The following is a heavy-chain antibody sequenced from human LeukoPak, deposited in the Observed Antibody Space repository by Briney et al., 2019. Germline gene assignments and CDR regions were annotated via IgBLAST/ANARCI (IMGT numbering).Heavy chain of an antibody. V-gene: IGHV4-59*12. Sequence: SETLSLTCTVSGGSISRYYWSWIRQPPGKGLEWIGYIYYSGSTNYNPSLKSRVTISVDTSKNQFSLKLSSVTAADTAVYYCARDTALGSSSSWYGGAFDIWGQGTMVTASS. CDR1: GGSISRYY. D-gene: IGHD6-13*01. J-gene: IGHJ3*02. CDR3: ARDTALGSSSSWYGGAFDI. CDR2: IYYSGST.